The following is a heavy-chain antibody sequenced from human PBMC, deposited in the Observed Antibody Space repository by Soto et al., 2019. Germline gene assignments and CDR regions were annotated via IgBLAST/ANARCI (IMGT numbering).Heavy chain of an antibody. CDR3: ARDRDGRWVVVAAIPFVAPDGGYGMDV. D-gene: IGHD2-15*01. V-gene: IGHV3-21*01. CDR2: ISSSSSYI. Sequence: EVQLVESGGGLVKPGGSLRLSCAASGFTFSSYSMNWVRQAPGKGLEWVSSISSSSSYIYYADSVKGRFTISRDNAKNSLYLQMNSLRAEDTAVYYCARDRDGRWVVVAAIPFVAPDGGYGMDVWGQGTTVTVSS. CDR1: GFTFSSYS. J-gene: IGHJ6*02.